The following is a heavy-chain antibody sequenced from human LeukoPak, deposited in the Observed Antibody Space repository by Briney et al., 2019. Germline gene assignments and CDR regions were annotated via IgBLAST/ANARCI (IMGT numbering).Heavy chain of an antibody. CDR1: GGSVNNNY. V-gene: IGHV4-59*02. CDR3: ARYSRRGDYMLDY. CDR2: TYYNGET. D-gene: IGHD4-17*01. J-gene: IGHJ4*02. Sequence: PSETLSLTCDVSGGSVNNNYWSWIRQPPGKGLEWIGYTYYNGETKYNPSLESRVTMSVDLSVNQFSLRLNSVTDMDTAIYYCARYSRRGDYMLDYWGQGTLVTVSS.